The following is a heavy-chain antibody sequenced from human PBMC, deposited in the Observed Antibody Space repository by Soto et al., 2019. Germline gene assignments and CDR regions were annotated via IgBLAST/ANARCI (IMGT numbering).Heavy chain of an antibody. Sequence: SETLCITCSVSGGSLSSGYWTWIRQPPGKGLEWIGYIYYGGSINYNPSLKSRVIISVDTAKNQFSLRLSSVSAADTAVYYCARDGLEDWFDSWGQGTLVTVSS. J-gene: IGHJ5*01. D-gene: IGHD2-15*01. CDR2: IYYGGSI. CDR3: ARDGLEDWFDS. CDR1: GGSLSSGY. V-gene: IGHV4-59*01.